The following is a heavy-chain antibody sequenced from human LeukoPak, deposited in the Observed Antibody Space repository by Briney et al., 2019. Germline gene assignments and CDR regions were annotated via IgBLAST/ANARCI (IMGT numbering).Heavy chain of an antibody. V-gene: IGHV4-59*01. D-gene: IGHD4-11*01. Sequence: PSETLSLTCTVSGGSISSYYWSWIRQPPGKGLEWIGYIYYSGSTNYNPSLKSRVTISVDTSKNQFSLKLSSVTAADTAVYYCARAPHRLQYSNGYYYYMDVWGKGTTVTVSS. CDR2: IYYSGST. CDR3: ARAPHRLQYSNGYYYYMDV. CDR1: GGSISSYY. J-gene: IGHJ6*03.